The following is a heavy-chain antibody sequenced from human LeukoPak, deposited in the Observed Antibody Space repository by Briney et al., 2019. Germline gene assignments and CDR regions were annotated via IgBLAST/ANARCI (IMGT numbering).Heavy chain of an antibody. J-gene: IGHJ5*02. V-gene: IGHV1-2*02. CDR2: INPNSGGT. CDR1: GYTFTSYG. CDR3: ARSSVAGGWFDP. D-gene: IGHD6-19*01. Sequence: ASAKVSCKASGYTFTSYGISWVRQAPGRGLEWMGWINPNSGGTNYAQKFQGRVTMTRDTSISTAYMELSRLRSDDTAVYYCARSSVAGGWFDPWGQGTLVTVSS.